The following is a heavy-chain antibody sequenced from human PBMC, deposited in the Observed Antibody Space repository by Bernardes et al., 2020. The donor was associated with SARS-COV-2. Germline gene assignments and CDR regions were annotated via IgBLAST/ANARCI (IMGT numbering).Heavy chain of an antibody. CDR3: ACPGGYGSVDY. CDR1: GSCASSPY. V-gene: IGHV3-53*01. D-gene: IGHD3-10*01. J-gene: IGHJ4*02. Sequence: GGSLRLSCVPSGSCASSPYTSWARQAPGRVVEWVAAIYSGDSTYYADSVKGRFTISRDNSKNTLYLQMNSLGVEDTAVYYCACPGGYGSVDYWGQGTLVTVSS. CDR2: IYSGDST.